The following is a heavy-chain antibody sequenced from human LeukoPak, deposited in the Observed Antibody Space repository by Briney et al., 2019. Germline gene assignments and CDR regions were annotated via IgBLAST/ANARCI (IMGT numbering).Heavy chain of an antibody. V-gene: IGHV3-30*04. Sequence: GGSLGLSCAASGFTFSTYAMNWVRQAPGKGLEWVAVISDDGRHNYYADSVKGRFTISRDNSKSTLYLQMNSLRDDDSAAYFCARVYLERLTAGYFDHWGQGTQVTVSP. D-gene: IGHD2-8*01. J-gene: IGHJ4*02. CDR2: ISDDGRHN. CDR1: GFTFSTYA. CDR3: ARVYLERLTAGYFDH.